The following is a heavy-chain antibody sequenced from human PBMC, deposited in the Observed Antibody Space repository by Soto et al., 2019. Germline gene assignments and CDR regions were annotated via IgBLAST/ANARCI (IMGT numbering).Heavy chain of an antibody. J-gene: IGHJ6*03. CDR1: GFTFSIYA. D-gene: IGHD2-21*02. Sequence: RLSCAASGFTFSIYAVSWVRQALGKGLEWVSAISASGGSTFHADSVNGLFTFSIDNFKNTLYLQMNNLRADDTAVYFWAKGDSVDYYYYMGVWGRGTTVTVSS. V-gene: IGHV3-23*01. CDR3: AKGDSVDYYYYMGV. CDR2: ISASGGST.